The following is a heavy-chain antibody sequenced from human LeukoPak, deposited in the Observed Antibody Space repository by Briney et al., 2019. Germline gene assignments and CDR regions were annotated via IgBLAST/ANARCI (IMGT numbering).Heavy chain of an antibody. J-gene: IGHJ4*02. D-gene: IGHD3-22*01. CDR2: IYYSGST. V-gene: IGHV4-59*01. CDR1: GGSISSYY. Sequence: SETLSLTCTVSGGSISSYYWSWIRQPPGKGLEWIGYIYYSGSTNYNPSLKTRVTISVDTSKNQFSLELSSVTAADTAVYYCARAPNYYDSSGYYYFDYWGQGTLVTVSS. CDR3: ARAPNYYDSSGYYYFDY.